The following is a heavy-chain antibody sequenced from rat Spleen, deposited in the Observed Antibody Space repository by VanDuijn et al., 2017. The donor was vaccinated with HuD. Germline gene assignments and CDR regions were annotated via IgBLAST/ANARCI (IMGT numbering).Heavy chain of an antibody. Sequence: QVQLKESGPGLVQPSQTLSLTCTVSGFSLTSYGVSWVRQPPGKGLEWMGRMRYDGDTSYNSALKSRLSISRDTSKNQVFLKMGSLQSDDTAIYYCSRAYYGLGGFDYWGQGVMVTVSS. CDR3: SRAYYGLGGFDY. CDR2: MRYDGDT. V-gene: IGHV2-63*01. D-gene: IGHD1-6*01. CDR1: GFSLTSYG. J-gene: IGHJ2*01.